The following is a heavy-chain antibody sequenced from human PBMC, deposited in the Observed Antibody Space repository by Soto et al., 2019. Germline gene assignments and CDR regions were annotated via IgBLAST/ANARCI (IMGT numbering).Heavy chain of an antibody. Sequence: PSQTLSLTCSVAGDSVTNHYWSXIRQSQKRGLEWIAYMHYTGFSHYNPSLKSRLTISVDKSKNQFTLQLTSVTAADTAVYYCARGRHLGLVREIYYSYMDVWGKGTTVTVSS. CDR3: ARGRHLGLVREIYYSYMDV. J-gene: IGHJ6*03. V-gene: IGHV4-59*02. D-gene: IGHD3-10*01. CDR2: MHYTGFS. CDR1: GDSVTNHY.